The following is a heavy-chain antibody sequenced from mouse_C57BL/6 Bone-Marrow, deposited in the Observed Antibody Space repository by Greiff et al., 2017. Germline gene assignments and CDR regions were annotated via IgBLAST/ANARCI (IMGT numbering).Heavy chain of an antibody. D-gene: IGHD1-1*01. CDR2: IHPSDSDT. CDR3: AIHYYGSSLFDY. Sequence: QVQLQQPGAELVKPGASVKVSCKASGYTFTSYWMHWVKQRPGQGLEWIGRIHPSDSDTNYNQKFKGKATLTVNKSSNTAYMQLSSLTSEDSAVNYSAIHYYGSSLFDYWGQGTTLTVSS. CDR1: GYTFTSYW. V-gene: IGHV1-74*01. J-gene: IGHJ2*01.